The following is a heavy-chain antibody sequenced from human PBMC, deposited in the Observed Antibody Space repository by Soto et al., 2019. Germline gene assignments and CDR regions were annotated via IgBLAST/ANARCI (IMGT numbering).Heavy chain of an antibody. V-gene: IGHV1-69*04. CDR2: IIPILGIA. CDR1: FSSYT. J-gene: IGHJ4*02. CDR3: ARDRDGYNYVGPFDY. D-gene: IGHD5-12*01. Sequence: FSSYTISWVRQAPGQGLEWMGRIIPILGIANYAQKFQGRVTITADKSTSTAYMELSSLRSEDTAVYYCARDRDGYNYVGPFDYWGQGTLVTVSS.